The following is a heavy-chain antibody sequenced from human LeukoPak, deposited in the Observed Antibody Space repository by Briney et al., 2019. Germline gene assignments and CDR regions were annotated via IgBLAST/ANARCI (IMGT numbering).Heavy chain of an antibody. V-gene: IGHV3-21*01. D-gene: IGHD3-16*01. Sequence: GGSLRLSCAASGFTFSSYSMNWVRQAPGKGLEWVSSISSSSSYIYYADSVKGRFTISRDNAKNSLYLQMNSLRAEDTAVYYCARVQGGPYNWFDPWGQGTLVTVSS. CDR2: ISSSSSYI. CDR1: GFTFSSYS. J-gene: IGHJ5*02. CDR3: ARVQGGPYNWFDP.